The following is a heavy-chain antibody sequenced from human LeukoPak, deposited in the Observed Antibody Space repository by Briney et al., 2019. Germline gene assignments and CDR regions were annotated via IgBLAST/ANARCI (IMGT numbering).Heavy chain of an antibody. D-gene: IGHD6-13*01. CDR2: ISGSGGST. Sequence: GGSLRLSCAASGFTFSSYAMSWVRQAPGKGLEWVSAISGSGGSTYYADSMKGRFTISRDNSKNTLYLQMNSLRAEDTAVYYCAKGNRASSWYYFDYWGQGTLVTVSS. V-gene: IGHV3-23*01. CDR3: AKGNRASSWYYFDY. J-gene: IGHJ4*02. CDR1: GFTFSSYA.